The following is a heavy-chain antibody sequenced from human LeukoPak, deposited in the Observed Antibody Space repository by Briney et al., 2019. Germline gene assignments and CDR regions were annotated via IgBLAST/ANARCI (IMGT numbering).Heavy chain of an antibody. CDR1: GGTFSSYA. CDR2: IIPIFGTA. CDR3: ARESPNGDYDDY. J-gene: IGHJ4*02. V-gene: IGHV1-69*01. Sequence: ASVKVSCKASGGTFSSYAISWVRQAPGQGLEWMGGIIPIFGTANYAQKFQGRVTITADESTSTAYMELSSLRSEDTAVYYCARESPNGDYDDYWGQGTLVTVSS. D-gene: IGHD4-17*01.